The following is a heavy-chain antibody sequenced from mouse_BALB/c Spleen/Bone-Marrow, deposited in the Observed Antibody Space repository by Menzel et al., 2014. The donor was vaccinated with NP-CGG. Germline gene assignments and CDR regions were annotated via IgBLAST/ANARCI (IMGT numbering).Heavy chain of an antibody. CDR2: IWRGGST. Sequence: VMLVESGPGLVQPSQSLSITRTVSGFSLTSYGVHWVRQSPGKGLEWLGVIWRGGSTDYNAAFMSRLSITKDNSKSQVFFKMNSLQADDTAIYYCAKIGTTTGAMDYWGQGTSVTVSS. CDR3: AKIGTTTGAMDY. J-gene: IGHJ4*01. CDR1: GFSLTSYG. D-gene: IGHD2-14*01. V-gene: IGHV2-5*01.